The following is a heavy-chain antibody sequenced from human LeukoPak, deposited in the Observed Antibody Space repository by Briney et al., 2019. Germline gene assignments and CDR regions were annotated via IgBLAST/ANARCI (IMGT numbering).Heavy chain of an antibody. CDR1: GYTFTSYD. D-gene: IGHD3-10*01. V-gene: IGHV1-8*01. CDR2: MNPNSGNT. J-gene: IGHJ4*02. CDR3: ARGTGGGSGSYFD. Sequence: ASVTVSCTASGYTFTSYDINWVRQATGQGLEWMGWMNPNSGNTGYAEKFQGRVTMTRNISIRTAYMELSTLRSDDTAVYYCARGTGGGSGSYFDWGQGTLVTVSS.